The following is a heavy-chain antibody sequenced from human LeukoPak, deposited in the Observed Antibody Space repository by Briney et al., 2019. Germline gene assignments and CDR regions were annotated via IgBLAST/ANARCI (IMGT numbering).Heavy chain of an antibody. CDR1: GGSISSSSYY. CDR3: ARVGVRGYAFDI. D-gene: IGHD3-10*01. Sequence: PSETLSLTCTVSGGSISSSSYYWGWIRQPPGKGLEWIGSIYYSGSTYYNPSLKSRVTISVDTSKNQFSLKLSSVTAADTAVYYCARVGVRGYAFDIWGQGTMVTVSS. CDR2: IYYSGST. V-gene: IGHV4-39*07. J-gene: IGHJ3*02.